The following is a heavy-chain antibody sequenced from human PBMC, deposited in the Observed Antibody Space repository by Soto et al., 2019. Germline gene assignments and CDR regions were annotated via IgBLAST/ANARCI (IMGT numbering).Heavy chain of an antibody. Sequence: ESGGGVVQPGRSLRLSCAASGFTFSSYGMHWVRQAPGKGLEWVAVIWYDGSNKYYADSVKGRFTISRDNSKNTLYLQMNSLRAEDTAVYYCARASTEGYSSSRIDYWGQGTLVTVSS. CDR3: ARASTEGYSSSRIDY. CDR2: IWYDGSNK. D-gene: IGHD6-6*01. CDR1: GFTFSSYG. V-gene: IGHV3-33*01. J-gene: IGHJ4*02.